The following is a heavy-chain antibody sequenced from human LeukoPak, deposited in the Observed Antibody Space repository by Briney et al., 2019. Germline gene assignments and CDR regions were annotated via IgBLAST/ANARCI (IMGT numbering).Heavy chain of an antibody. Sequence: ASVKVSCKVSGYTLTELSMHWVRQAPGKGLEWMGGFDPEDGETIYAQKFQGRVTMTEDTSTDTAYMELSSLRSEGTAVYYCATDYALAGNFDYWGQGTLVTVSS. D-gene: IGHD4-17*01. CDR2: FDPEDGET. CDR3: ATDYALAGNFDY. J-gene: IGHJ4*02. CDR1: GYTLTELS. V-gene: IGHV1-24*01.